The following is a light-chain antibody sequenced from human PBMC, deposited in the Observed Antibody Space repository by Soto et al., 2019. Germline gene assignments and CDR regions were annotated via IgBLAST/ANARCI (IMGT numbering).Light chain of an antibody. V-gene: IGKV3-11*01. CDR1: QSVTTF. J-gene: IGKJ1*01. CDR3: LQYHNLWA. Sequence: EIVLTQSPATLSLSPGEGGTLCCSASQSVTTFLAWYQQKPDQAPRLLIYDASTRATDVPARFSGSGSGTEFTLTISSLQPEDFTVYSCLQYHNLWAFGQGTKVDIK. CDR2: DAS.